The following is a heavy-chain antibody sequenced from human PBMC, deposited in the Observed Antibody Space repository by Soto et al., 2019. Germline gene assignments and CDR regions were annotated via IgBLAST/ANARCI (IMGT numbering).Heavy chain of an antibody. CDR2: FDPEDGET. V-gene: IGHV1-24*01. CDR3: ATADYYDSSGYYYYYYGMDV. CDR1: GYTLTELS. Sequence: QVQLVQSGAEVKKPGASVKVSCKVSGYTLTELSMHWVRQAPGKGLEWMGGFDPEDGETIYAQKFQGRVTMTEDTSTDTAYMELSSLISEDTAVYYCATADYYDSSGYYYYYYGMDVWGQGTTVTVSS. D-gene: IGHD3-22*01. J-gene: IGHJ6*02.